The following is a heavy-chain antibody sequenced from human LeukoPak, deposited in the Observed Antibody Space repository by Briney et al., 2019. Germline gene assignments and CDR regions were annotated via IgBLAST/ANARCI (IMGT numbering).Heavy chain of an antibody. CDR3: ARGWDY. CDR1: GFTVSGNY. J-gene: IGHJ4*02. V-gene: IGHV3-53*05. Sequence: GGSLRLSCAVSGFTVSGNYMSWVRQAPGKGLEWVSLIYSGGTTYYADSVKGRFTISRDNSKNTLYLQMGSLRAEDMAVYYGARGWDYWGQGTLVTVSS. CDR2: IYSGGTT. D-gene: IGHD5-24*01.